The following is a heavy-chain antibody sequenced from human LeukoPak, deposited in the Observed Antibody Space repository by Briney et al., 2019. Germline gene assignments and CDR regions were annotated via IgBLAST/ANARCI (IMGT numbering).Heavy chain of an antibody. Sequence: GGSLRLSRTTSGFTFGDYTMSWFRQAPGKGLEWVGFIRTKAFGGTPEYAASVKGRFTISRDDSTSIAYLQMNSLKTEDTAVYYCSRGAAAGITGRFDPWGQGTLVTVSS. CDR3: SRGAAAGITGRFDP. V-gene: IGHV3-49*03. CDR2: IRTKAFGGTP. CDR1: GFTFGDYT. D-gene: IGHD6-13*01. J-gene: IGHJ5*02.